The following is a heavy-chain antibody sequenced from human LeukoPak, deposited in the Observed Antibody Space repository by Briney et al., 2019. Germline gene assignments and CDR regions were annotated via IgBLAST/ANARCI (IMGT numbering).Heavy chain of an antibody. CDR1: GFTFSNYW. CDR2: IKQDGSEK. J-gene: IGHJ3*02. D-gene: IGHD3-22*01. V-gene: IGHV3-7*03. CDR3: AKVWRSAMIVEDDAFDI. Sequence: GGSLRLSCAASGFTFSNYWMSWVRQAPGKGLEWVANIKQDGSEKYYVDSVKGRFTISRDNAKNSLFLQMSSLRAEDTAVYYCAKVWRSAMIVEDDAFDIWGQGTMVTVSS.